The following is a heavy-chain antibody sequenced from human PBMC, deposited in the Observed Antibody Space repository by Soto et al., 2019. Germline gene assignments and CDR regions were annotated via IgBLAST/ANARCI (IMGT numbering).Heavy chain of an antibody. Sequence: SETLSLTCTVSGGSIRTGGYYWSWIRQHPGKGLECIGYIYYSGTTYYNPSLKSRITISVDASKSQFSLRLSSVTAADTAVYYCATNGGYYDTSGPKYFPHWGLGTLVTVSS. CDR3: ATNGGYYDTSGPKYFPH. CDR1: GGSIRTGGYY. CDR2: IYYSGTT. J-gene: IGHJ1*01. V-gene: IGHV4-31*03. D-gene: IGHD3-10*01.